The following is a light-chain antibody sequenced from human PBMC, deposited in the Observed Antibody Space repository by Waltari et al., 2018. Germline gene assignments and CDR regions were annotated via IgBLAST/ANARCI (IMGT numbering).Light chain of an antibody. CDR2: GAS. J-gene: IGKJ4*01. CDR3: QQYKTFPLT. Sequence: DIQMTQSPSSLAASVGDRVTIPCRASQGISKFLAWFRQNPGKAPESLIYGASSLQSGGPSRFSGSGSGTDFTLTISSLQPEDFASYYCQQYKTFPLTFGGGTKVEIK. V-gene: IGKV1-16*01. CDR1: QGISKF.